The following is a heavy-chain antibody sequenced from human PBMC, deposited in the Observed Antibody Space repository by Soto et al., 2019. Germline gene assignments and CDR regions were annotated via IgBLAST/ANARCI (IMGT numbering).Heavy chain of an antibody. CDR1: GFTFGSYA. CDR2: ISSSGDST. Sequence: GGSLRLSCAASGFTFGSYAMSWVRQAPGQGLEWVSTISSSGDSTYYADSVKGRFTISRDNSKNTLYLQMNSLRAEDTAVYYCAKDIVVVITTHDNWFDPWGQGTLVTVSS. J-gene: IGHJ5*02. CDR3: AKDIVVVITTHDNWFDP. V-gene: IGHV3-23*01. D-gene: IGHD2-15*01.